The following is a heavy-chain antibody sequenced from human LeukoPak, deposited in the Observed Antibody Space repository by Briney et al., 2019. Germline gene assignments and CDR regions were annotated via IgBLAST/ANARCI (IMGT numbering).Heavy chain of an antibody. J-gene: IGHJ4*02. CDR3: ARLDYGDYGGVDY. CDR1: GGSISSSSYY. CDR2: IYYSGST. D-gene: IGHD4-17*01. V-gene: IGHV4-39*01. Sequence: PSETLSLTCTVSGGSISSSSYYWGWIRQPPGKGLEWIGSIYYSGSTNYNPSLKSRVTISVDTSKNQFSLKLSSVTAADTAVYYCARLDYGDYGGVDYWGQGTLVTVSS.